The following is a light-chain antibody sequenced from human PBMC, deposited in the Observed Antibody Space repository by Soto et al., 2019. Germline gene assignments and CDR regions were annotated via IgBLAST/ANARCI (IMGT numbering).Light chain of an antibody. CDR2: KAS. CDR1: QSISSW. Sequence: IQLTPSPSFLSASVGDRVTITCRASQSISSWLAWYQQKPGKAPKLLIYKASSLESGVPSRFSGSGSGTEFTLTISSLQPDDFATYYCQQYNSYLWTFGQGTKVDIK. V-gene: IGKV1-5*03. J-gene: IGKJ1*01. CDR3: QQYNSYLWT.